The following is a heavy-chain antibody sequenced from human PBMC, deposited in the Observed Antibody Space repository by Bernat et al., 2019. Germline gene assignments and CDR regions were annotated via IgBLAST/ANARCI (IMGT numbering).Heavy chain of an antibody. CDR1: GFTFSSYW. V-gene: IGHV3-74*02. CDR3: ASASNYYDSSGYYSRGNWYFDL. Sequence: EVQLVESGGGLVQPGGSLRLSCAASGFTFSSYWMHWVRQAPGKGLVWVSRINSDGSSTSYADSVKGRFTISRDNAKNTLYLQMNRLRAEDTAVYYCASASNYYDSSGYYSRGNWYFDLWGRGTLVTVSS. D-gene: IGHD3-22*01. J-gene: IGHJ2*01. CDR2: INSDGSST.